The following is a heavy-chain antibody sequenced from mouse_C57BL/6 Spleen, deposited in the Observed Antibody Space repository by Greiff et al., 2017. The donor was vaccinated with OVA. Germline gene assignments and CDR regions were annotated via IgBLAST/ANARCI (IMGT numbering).Heavy chain of an antibody. CDR3: ARSRGITTVVAPDY. D-gene: IGHD1-1*01. CDR2: IDPSDSYT. Sequence: VQLVESGAELVKPGASVKLSCKASGYTFTSYWMQWVKQRPGQGLEWIGEIDPSDSYTNYNQKFKGKATLTVDTSSSTAYMQLSSLTSEDSAVYYCARSRGITTVVAPDYWGQGTTLTVSS. CDR1: GYTFTSYW. J-gene: IGHJ2*01. V-gene: IGHV1-50*01.